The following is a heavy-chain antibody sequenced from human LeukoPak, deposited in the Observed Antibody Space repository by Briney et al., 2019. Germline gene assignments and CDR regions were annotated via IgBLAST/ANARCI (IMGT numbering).Heavy chain of an antibody. CDR3: ARVVYEHSAFDI. CDR1: GYSFTNYW. D-gene: IGHD2-21*01. Sequence: GESLKISCKGSGYSFTNYWIGWVHQMPGKGLGWMGIIYPGDSDTRYSPSFKGQVTISADKSISTAYLQWSSLKASDTAMYYCARVVYEHSAFDIWGQGTMVTVSS. V-gene: IGHV5-51*07. CDR2: IYPGDSDT. J-gene: IGHJ3*02.